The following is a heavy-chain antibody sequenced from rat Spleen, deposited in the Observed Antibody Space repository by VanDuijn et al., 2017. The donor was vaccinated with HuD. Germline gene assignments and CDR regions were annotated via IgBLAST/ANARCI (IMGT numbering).Heavy chain of an antibody. CDR3: TRDRAYTADYYYRWFAY. J-gene: IGHJ3*01. Sequence: EVQLVESGGGLVQPGRSLKLSCAASGFTFSSYYMAWVRQAPAKGLEWVAYISLGGDDTHYRDSVKGRFTISRDDAQSTLYLQMDSLRSEDTATYYCTRDRAYTADYYYRWFAYWGQGTLVTVSS. CDR1: GFTFSSYY. D-gene: IGHD1-6*01. CDR2: ISLGGDDT. V-gene: IGHV5-27*01.